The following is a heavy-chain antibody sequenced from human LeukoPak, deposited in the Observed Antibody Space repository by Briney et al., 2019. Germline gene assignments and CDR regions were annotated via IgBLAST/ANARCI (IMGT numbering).Heavy chain of an antibody. CDR1: GYSFTSYW. V-gene: IGHV5-51*01. J-gene: IGHJ6*03. CDR2: IYPGDSDT. Sequence: GESLKISCKGSGYSFTSYWIGWVRQMPGKGLEWIGIIYPGDSDTRYSPSFQGQVTISADKSISTAYLQWSSLKASDTAMYYCARLAGDQYYYGSGSYYYYMDVWGKGTTVTISS. CDR3: ARLAGDQYYYGSGSYYYYMDV. D-gene: IGHD3-10*01.